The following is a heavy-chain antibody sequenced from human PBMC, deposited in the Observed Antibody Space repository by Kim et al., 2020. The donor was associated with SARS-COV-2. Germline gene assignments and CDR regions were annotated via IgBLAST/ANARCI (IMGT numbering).Heavy chain of an antibody. Sequence: GGSLRLSCAASGFTFSDYYMGWIRQAPGKGLEWVSYISSSGSTINYADSVRGRFTISRDNAKKSVYLQMSSLRAEDTAVYYCARVAVPGVRRPHWFDPWGQGTLVTVSS. CDR2: ISSSGSTI. CDR1: GFTFSDYY. CDR3: ARVAVPGVRRPHWFDP. V-gene: IGHV3-11*01. D-gene: IGHD3-10*01. J-gene: IGHJ5*02.